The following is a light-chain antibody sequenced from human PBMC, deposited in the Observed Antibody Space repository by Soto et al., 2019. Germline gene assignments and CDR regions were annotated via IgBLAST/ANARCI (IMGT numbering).Light chain of an antibody. V-gene: IGKV1-39*01. Sequence: DIQMTQSPPSLSASIGDRVTVTCRASQSISRYLNWYQQKPGKAPKLLIYAASSLQSGVPTRFSGSGSGTDFTLTISSLQPEDFATYYCQQSYTTPWTFGQGTTVEIK. CDR1: QSISRY. CDR3: QQSYTTPWT. J-gene: IGKJ1*01. CDR2: AAS.